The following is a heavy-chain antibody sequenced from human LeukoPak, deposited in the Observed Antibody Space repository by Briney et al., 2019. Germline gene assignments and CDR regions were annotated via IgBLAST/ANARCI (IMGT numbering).Heavy chain of an antibody. V-gene: IGHV3-43D*04. D-gene: IGHD6-13*01. Sequence: PGGSLRLSCAASGFTFDDYALHWVRQAPGKGLEWVSLISWDGGTTYYADSVKGRFTISRGSSKDSLYLQMNSLRPEDTALYYCAKDFSSSWLYHYGMDVWGKGTTVTVSS. CDR1: GFTFDDYA. J-gene: IGHJ6*04. CDR2: ISWDGGTT. CDR3: AKDFSSSWLYHYGMDV.